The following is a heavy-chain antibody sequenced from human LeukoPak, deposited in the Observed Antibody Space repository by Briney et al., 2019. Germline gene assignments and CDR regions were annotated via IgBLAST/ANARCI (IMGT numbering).Heavy chain of an antibody. Sequence: GASVKVSCKASGYTFTSYDINWVRQATGQGLEWMGWMNPNSGNTGYAQKFQGRVTMTRNTSISTAYMELSSLRSEDTAVYYCARYRGVVASGFGYYGMDVWGQGTTVTVSS. D-gene: IGHD3-10*01. CDR1: GYTFTSYD. V-gene: IGHV1-8*01. CDR3: ARYRGVVASGFGYYGMDV. CDR2: MNPNSGNT. J-gene: IGHJ6*02.